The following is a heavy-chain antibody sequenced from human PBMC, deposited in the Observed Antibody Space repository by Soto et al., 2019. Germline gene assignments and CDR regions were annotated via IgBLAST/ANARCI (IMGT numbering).Heavy chain of an antibody. CDR3: AKVQGEKAHYDILTPSTFDY. J-gene: IGHJ4*02. Sequence: GGSLRLSCAASGFTFSSYAMSWVRQAPGKGLEWVSAISGSGGSTYYADSVKGRFTISRDNSKNTLYLQMNSLRAEDTAVYYCAKVQGEKAHYDILTPSTFDYWGQGTLVTVSS. D-gene: IGHD3-9*01. V-gene: IGHV3-23*01. CDR2: ISGSGGST. CDR1: GFTFSSYA.